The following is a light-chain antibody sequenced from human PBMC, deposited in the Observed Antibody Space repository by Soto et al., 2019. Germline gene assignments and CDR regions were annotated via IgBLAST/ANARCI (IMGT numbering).Light chain of an antibody. CDR1: QSVSSSY. Sequence: EIVLTQSPGTLSLSPGERATLSCRASQSVSSSYLAWYQQKPGQDPRLLIYGASSRATGIPDRFSGSGSGTDFTLTISRLEPEDFAVYYCQQYGSSVKWTFGQGTKVEIK. CDR2: GAS. V-gene: IGKV3-20*01. J-gene: IGKJ1*01. CDR3: QQYGSSVKWT.